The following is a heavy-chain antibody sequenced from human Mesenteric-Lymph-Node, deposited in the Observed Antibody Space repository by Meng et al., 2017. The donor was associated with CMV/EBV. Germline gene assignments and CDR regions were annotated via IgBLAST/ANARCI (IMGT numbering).Heavy chain of an antibody. J-gene: IGHJ3*02. CDR2: INPNSGGT. CDR3: ARGGDIVVVPAAGEAHGAFDI. D-gene: IGHD2-2*01. V-gene: IGHV1-2*02. Sequence: ASVKVSCKASGYTFTAYHVHWVRQAPGQGLEWMGWINPNSGGTNYAQNFQGRVTMTRDTSISTAYMELSSLRSEDTAVYYCARGGDIVVVPAAGEAHGAFDIWGQGTTVTVSS. CDR1: GYTFTAYH.